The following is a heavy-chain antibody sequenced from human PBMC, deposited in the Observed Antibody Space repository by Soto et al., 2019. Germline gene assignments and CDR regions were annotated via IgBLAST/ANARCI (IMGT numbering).Heavy chain of an antibody. CDR1: GFTFSGYA. J-gene: IGHJ4*02. CDR2: ISGGGRIT. CDR3: ARDGVGRVAGYHSFDY. Sequence: PGGSLRLSFAASGFTFSGYAMSWVRQAPGKGLEWVSSISGGGRITYYADSVKGRFTISRDNPKNTLYLQMNSRRPEDTAVYYFARDGVGRVAGYHSFDYWGQGTLVTVSS. D-gene: IGHD6-19*01. V-gene: IGHV3-23*01.